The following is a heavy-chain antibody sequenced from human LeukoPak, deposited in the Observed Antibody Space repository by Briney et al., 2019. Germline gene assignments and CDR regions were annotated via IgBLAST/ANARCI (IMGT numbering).Heavy chain of an antibody. V-gene: IGHV4-4*09. CDR2: IYTSGST. D-gene: IGHD3-3*01. CDR3: ARRGFLEWSPEYYYYYMDV. J-gene: IGHJ6*03. Sequence: PSETLSLTCTVSGGSISSYYWSWIRQPPGKGLEWIGYIYTSGSTNYNPSLKSRVTISVDTSKNQFSLKLSSVTAADTAVYYCARRGFLEWSPEYYYYYMDVWGKGTTVTVSS. CDR1: GGSISSYY.